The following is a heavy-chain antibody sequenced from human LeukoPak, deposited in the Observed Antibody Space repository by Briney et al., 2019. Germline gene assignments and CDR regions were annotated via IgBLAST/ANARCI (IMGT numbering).Heavy chain of an antibody. D-gene: IGHD3-10*01. V-gene: IGHV1-2*06. Sequence: ASVKVSCKASGYTFSGYYMHWVRQAPGQGGEWMGRINPNSGGTNYAQKFQGRFTMTRDTSIGTAYMELSSLTSDDTAVYYCARDGANKVRGVHYYYMDVWGRGTTVTVSS. J-gene: IGHJ6*03. CDR2: INPNSGGT. CDR3: ARDGANKVRGVHYYYMDV. CDR1: GYTFSGYY.